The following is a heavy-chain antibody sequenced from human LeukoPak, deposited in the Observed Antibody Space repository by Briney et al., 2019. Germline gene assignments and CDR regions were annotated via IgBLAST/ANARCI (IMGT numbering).Heavy chain of an antibody. V-gene: IGHV3-48*02. CDR3: ARDKTGTTYPLFDY. D-gene: IGHD2/OR15-2a*01. CDR2: IRSSGTI. J-gene: IGHJ4*02. CDR1: GFAFKNYS. Sequence: GGSLRLSCAASGFAFKNYSMNWVRQAPGKGLEWVSYIRSSGTIYYADSVKGRFTISRDNAKNSLSLQMNSLRDEDTAIYYCARDKTGTTYPLFDYWGQGTLVTVSS.